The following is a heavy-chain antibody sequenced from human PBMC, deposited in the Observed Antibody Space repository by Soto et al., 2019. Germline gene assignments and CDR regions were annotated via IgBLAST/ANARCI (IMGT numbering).Heavy chain of an antibody. Sequence: GGSLRLSCAASGFTVSSNYMSWVRQAPGKGLEWVSVIYSGGSTYYADSVKGRFTISRDNAKNSLYLQMNSLRDEDTAVYYCARDSDYYDSSGYYPEYFQHWGQGTLVTVSS. CDR2: IYSGGST. J-gene: IGHJ1*01. V-gene: IGHV3-66*01. CDR3: ARDSDYYDSSGYYPEYFQH. CDR1: GFTVSSNY. D-gene: IGHD3-22*01.